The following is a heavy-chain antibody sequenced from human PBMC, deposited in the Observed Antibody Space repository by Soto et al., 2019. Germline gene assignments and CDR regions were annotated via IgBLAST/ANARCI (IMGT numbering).Heavy chain of an antibody. J-gene: IGHJ6*02. Sequence: PGEALKLSCKCSGYSFTSYWISWVRQIPGKGLEWMGRIDPSDSYTNYSPSFQGHVTTSADKSISTAYLQWSSLKASDTAMYYCYRDGSIAAAGRSHYYYYGMDVWGQGTTVTVSS. D-gene: IGHD6-13*01. V-gene: IGHV5-10-1*01. CDR2: IDPSDSYT. CDR1: GYSFTSYW. CDR3: YRDGSIAAAGRSHYYYYGMDV.